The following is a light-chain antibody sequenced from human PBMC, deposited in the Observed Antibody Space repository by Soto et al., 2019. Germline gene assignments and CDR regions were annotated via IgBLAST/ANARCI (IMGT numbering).Light chain of an antibody. CDR3: QQYSAYSRT. CDR1: QSISSW. Sequence: DIQMTQSPSTLSASVGDRVTITCRASQSISSWLAWYQQKPGKAPKLLIYKASSLQSGVPSRFSGSGSGTEFTLTINSLQSDDSATYYCQQYSAYSRTFGQGTKVEIK. CDR2: KAS. J-gene: IGKJ1*01. V-gene: IGKV1-5*03.